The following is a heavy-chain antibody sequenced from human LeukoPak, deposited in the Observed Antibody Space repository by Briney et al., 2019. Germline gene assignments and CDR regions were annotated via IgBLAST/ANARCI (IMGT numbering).Heavy chain of an antibody. CDR2: IYYSGST. J-gene: IGHJ4*02. CDR3: TRKYSSSWSFDY. Sequence: SETLSLTCTVSGGSISYYHWSWIRQPPGKGLEWIGYIYYSGSTDYNPSLKSRVTMSVDTSKNQVFLKLISMTAADTAVYYCTRKYSSSWSFDYWGQGTLVTVSS. D-gene: IGHD6-13*01. CDR1: GGSISYYH. V-gene: IGHV4-59*08.